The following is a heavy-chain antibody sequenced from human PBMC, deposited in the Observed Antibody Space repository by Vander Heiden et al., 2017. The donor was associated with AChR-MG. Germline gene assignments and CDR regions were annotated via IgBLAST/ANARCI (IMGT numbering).Heavy chain of an antibody. D-gene: IGHD1-1*01. Sequence: EVQLVESGGGLVHPGGALRLSCAASGFTFSSCWMSWVRQAPGKGLEWVANIKQDGSEKYYVDSVKGRFTISRDNAKNSLYLQMNSLRAEDTAVYYCARAAGSTEFDYWGQGTLVTVSS. CDR3: ARAAGSTEFDY. CDR2: IKQDGSEK. CDR1: GFTFSSCW. V-gene: IGHV3-7*01. J-gene: IGHJ4*02.